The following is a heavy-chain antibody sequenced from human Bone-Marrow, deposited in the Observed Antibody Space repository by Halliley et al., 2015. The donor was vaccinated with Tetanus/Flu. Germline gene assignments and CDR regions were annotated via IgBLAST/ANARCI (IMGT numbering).Heavy chain of an antibody. CDR3: AREGIPTVGDYGMDV. J-gene: IGHJ6*02. Sequence: KGRIIPILGIASYAQKFQGRVAITADKSTSTAYMELSSRRSEDTAVYYCAREGIPTVGDYGMDVWGQVATVTVSS. D-gene: IGHD3-16*01. V-gene: IGHV1-69*04. CDR2: IIPILGIA.